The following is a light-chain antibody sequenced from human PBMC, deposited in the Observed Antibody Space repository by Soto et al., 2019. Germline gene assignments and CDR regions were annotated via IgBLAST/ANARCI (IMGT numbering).Light chain of an antibody. CDR3: AAWDDSLNGVV. CDR2: TNN. CDR1: NFNIGTNV. V-gene: IGLV1-44*01. J-gene: IGLJ3*02. Sequence: QSVLTQPPSASGTPGQRVTISCSGTNFNIGTNVVNWYQQLPGTAPKLVIYTNNQRPSGVPDRFSGSKSVTSASLAINGLQSEDEADYYCAAWDDSLNGVVFGGGNKLTVL.